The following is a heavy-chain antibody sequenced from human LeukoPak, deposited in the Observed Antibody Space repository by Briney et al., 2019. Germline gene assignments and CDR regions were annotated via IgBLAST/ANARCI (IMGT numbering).Heavy chain of an antibody. J-gene: IGHJ4*02. V-gene: IGHV3-23*01. D-gene: IGHD3-22*01. Sequence: PGGSLRLSCAVSGITLSNYGMSWVRQAPGKGLEWVAGISGSGGGTNHADSVKGRFTTSRDNARNTLYLQMNSLRVEDTAAYFCAKRGVVIRVILVGFHKEAYYYDSWGQGALVTVSS. CDR2: ISGSGGGT. CDR1: GITLSNYG. CDR3: AKRGVVIRVILVGFHKEAYYYDS.